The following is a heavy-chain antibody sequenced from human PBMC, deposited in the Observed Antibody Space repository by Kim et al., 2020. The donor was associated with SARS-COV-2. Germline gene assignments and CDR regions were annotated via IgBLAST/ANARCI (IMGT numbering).Heavy chain of an antibody. V-gene: IGHV3-30*18. CDR3: AKTPIYDYVWGTSPGVAFDI. D-gene: IGHD3-16*01. Sequence: GGSLRLSCAASGFTFSSYGMHWVRQAPGKGLEWVAVISYDGSNKYYADSVKGRFTISRDNSKNTLYLQMNSLRAEDTAVYYCAKTPIYDYVWGTSPGVAFDIWGQGTMVTVSS. CDR2: ISYDGSNK. CDR1: GFTFSSYG. J-gene: IGHJ3*02.